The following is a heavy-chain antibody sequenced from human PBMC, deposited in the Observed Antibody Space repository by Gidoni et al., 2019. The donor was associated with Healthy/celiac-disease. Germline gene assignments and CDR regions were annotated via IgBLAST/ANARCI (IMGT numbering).Heavy chain of an antibody. Sequence: GEINHSGSTNYNPSLKSRVTISVDTSKNQFSLKLSSVTAADTAVYYCARHGRVYSSGWYGPGMAYYFDYWGQGTLVTVSS. D-gene: IGHD6-19*01. J-gene: IGHJ4*02. V-gene: IGHV4-34*01. CDR3: ARHGRVYSSGWYGPGMAYYFDY. CDR2: INHSGST.